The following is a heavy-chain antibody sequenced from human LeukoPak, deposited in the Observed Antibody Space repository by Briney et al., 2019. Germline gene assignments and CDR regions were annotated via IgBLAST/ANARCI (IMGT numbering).Heavy chain of an antibody. V-gene: IGHV1-18*01. J-gene: IGHJ4*02. CDR1: GYTFTSYG. CDR3: ARAYYDSTGYSNFDY. Sequence: ASVKVSCKASGYTFTSYGISWVRQAPGQGLEWMGWISAYNGNTNYAQKLQGRVTMTTDTSTSTAYMELRSLRPDDTAVYYCARAYYDSTGYSNFDYWGQGTLVTVSS. D-gene: IGHD3-22*01. CDR2: ISAYNGNT.